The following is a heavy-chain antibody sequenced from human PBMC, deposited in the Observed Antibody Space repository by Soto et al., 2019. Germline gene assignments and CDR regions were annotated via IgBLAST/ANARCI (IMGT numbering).Heavy chain of an antibody. CDR1: GFTFSNSA. CDR2: IGDSGAGT. D-gene: IGHD1-20*01. V-gene: IGHV3-23*01. CDR3: ATSLITYYFDY. J-gene: IGHJ4*02. Sequence: PGGSLRLSCAASGFTFSNSAMTWVRQAPGKGLEWVSAIGDSGAGTYYADSVKGRFTISRDNSKNTLYLQMNSLRAEDTAVYYCATSLITYYFDYWGQGTLVTV.